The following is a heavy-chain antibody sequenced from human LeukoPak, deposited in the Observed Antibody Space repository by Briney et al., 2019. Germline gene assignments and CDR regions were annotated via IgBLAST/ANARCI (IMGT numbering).Heavy chain of an antibody. V-gene: IGHV3-21*01. J-gene: IGHJ3*02. CDR1: GFTFSSYS. CDR2: ISSSSSYI. D-gene: IGHD2-15*01. Sequence: PGGSLRLSCAASGFTFSSYSMNWVRQAPGKGLEWVSSISSSSSYIYYAGSVKGRFTISRDNAKNSLYLQMNSLRAEDTAVYYCARDREAEGAFDIWGQGTMVTVSS. CDR3: ARDREAEGAFDI.